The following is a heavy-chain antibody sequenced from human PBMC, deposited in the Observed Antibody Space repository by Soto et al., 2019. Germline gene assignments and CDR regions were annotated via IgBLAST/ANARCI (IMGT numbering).Heavy chain of an antibody. CDR2: ISSSSSYI. D-gene: IGHD6-13*01. Sequence: GGSLRLSCAASGFTFSSYSMNWVRQAPGKGLEWVSSISSSSSYIYYADSVKGRFTISRDNAKNSLYLQMNSLRAEDTALYYCARHPERIAQIGWFDPWGQGTLVTVSS. CDR1: GFTFSSYS. J-gene: IGHJ5*02. V-gene: IGHV3-21*01. CDR3: ARHPERIAQIGWFDP.